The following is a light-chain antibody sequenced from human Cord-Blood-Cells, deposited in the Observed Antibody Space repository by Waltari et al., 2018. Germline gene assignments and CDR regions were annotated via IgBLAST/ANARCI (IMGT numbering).Light chain of an antibody. CDR1: SSNIGSNH. J-gene: IGLJ1*01. V-gene: IGLV1-47*01. CDR2: RNN. Sequence: QSVLTQPPSASGTPGRRVTISCSGTSSNIGSNHGYWSQQLPGPAPKLLIYRNNQRPSGVPDRFSGSKSGTSSSLAISGLRSEDEADYYCAAWDDSLSGYVFGTGTKVTVL. CDR3: AAWDDSLSGYV.